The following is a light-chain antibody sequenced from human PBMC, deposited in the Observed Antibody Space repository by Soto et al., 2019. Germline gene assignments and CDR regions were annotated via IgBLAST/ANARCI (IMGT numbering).Light chain of an antibody. CDR2: GAS. CDR3: QQYNDWPRLT. V-gene: IGKV3-15*01. CDR1: QSISGS. Sequence: EIVMTHSPVTLSVYPGERATLSCRASQSISGSLAWYQQKPGQAPRLLIYGASTRATGVPARFSGSGSGTEFTLTIRSLQSEDFAAYYCQQYNDWPRLTFGGGTKVDIK. J-gene: IGKJ4*01.